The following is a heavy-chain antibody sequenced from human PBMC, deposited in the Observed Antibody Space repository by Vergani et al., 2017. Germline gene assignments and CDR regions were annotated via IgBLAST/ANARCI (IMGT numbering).Heavy chain of an antibody. CDR2: IFHSGTT. Sequence: QVQLQESGPGLVKPSETLSLTCAVSGYSISSGSYWAWIRQPPGKGLEWIGSIFHSGTTHYNPSIESPVTISVDTSRNQFSLRLSSVTAADTAVYYCARHNLWGDSQTGIDFWGLGTLVIVSS. J-gene: IGHJ4*02. D-gene: IGHD2-21*02. CDR3: ARHNLWGDSQTGIDF. CDR1: GYSISSGSY. V-gene: IGHV4-38-2*01.